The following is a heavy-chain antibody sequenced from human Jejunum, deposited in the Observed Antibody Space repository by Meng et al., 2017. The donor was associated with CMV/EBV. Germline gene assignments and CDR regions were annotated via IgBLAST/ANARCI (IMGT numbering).Heavy chain of an antibody. V-gene: IGHV4-59*01. CDR2: IYYTGRT. D-gene: IGHD2-15*01. CDR1: GGSISRKY. CDR3: ARGISDYPYGMDV. Sequence: VSGGSISRKYWSWIRQPPGKGLEWIGYIYYTGRTKYNTSRKSRVTISVDTSKNQFSLMLSSVTAADTAVYYCARGISDYPYGMDVWGQGTTVTVSS. J-gene: IGHJ6*02.